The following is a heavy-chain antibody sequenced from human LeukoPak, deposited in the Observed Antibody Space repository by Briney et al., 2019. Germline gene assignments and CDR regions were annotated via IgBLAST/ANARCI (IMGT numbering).Heavy chain of an antibody. D-gene: IGHD2-2*01. Sequence: ASVKVSCKASGYTFTGYYMHWVRQAPGQGLEWMGWINPNSGGTNYAQKFQGRVTMTRDTSISTAYMELSRLRSDDTAVYYCARVGCSSTSCYAETFDYWGQGTLVTVSS. J-gene: IGHJ4*02. CDR2: INPNSGGT. V-gene: IGHV1-2*02. CDR1: GYTFTGYY. CDR3: ARVGCSSTSCYAETFDY.